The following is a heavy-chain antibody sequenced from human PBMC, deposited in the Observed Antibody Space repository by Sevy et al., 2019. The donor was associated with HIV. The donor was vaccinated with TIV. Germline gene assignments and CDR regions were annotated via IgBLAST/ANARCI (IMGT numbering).Heavy chain of an antibody. Sequence: SETLSLTCTVSGGSITSLYWNWIRQPPGKGLEWIANTYYNGNINYNPSIKSRVTLSLDTSKNQVSLRLSSVTAADTAMYYCAGENAWGRGYSWGQGTLVTVSS. V-gene: IGHV4-59*08. D-gene: IGHD1-26*01. CDR1: GGSITSLY. CDR3: AGENAWGRGYS. CDR2: TYYNGNI. J-gene: IGHJ4*02.